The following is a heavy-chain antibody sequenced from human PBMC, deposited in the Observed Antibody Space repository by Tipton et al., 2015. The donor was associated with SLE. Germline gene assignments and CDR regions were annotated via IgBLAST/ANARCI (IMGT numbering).Heavy chain of an antibody. CDR2: IYYSGST. J-gene: IGHJ2*01. D-gene: IGHD2/OR15-2a*01. Sequence: TLSLTCIVPGGSISSNSYYWGWIRQPPGKGLEWIGSIYYSGSTYYNPSLKSRVTISVDTSKNQFSLKLSSVTAADTAVYYCARGPLLDLWGRGTLVSVSS. V-gene: IGHV4-39*07. CDR3: ARGPLLDL. CDR1: GGSISSNSYY.